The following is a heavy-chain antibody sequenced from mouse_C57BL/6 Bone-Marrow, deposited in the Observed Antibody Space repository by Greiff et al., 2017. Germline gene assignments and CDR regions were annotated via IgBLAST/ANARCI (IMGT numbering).Heavy chain of an antibody. CDR1: GFNIKDYY. CDR3: ARGGYGSSYDFDY. CDR2: IDPEDGET. D-gene: IGHD1-1*01. Sequence: VQLQQSGAELVKPGASVKLSCTASGFNIKDYYMHWVKQRTEQGLEWIGRIDPEDGETKDAPKFQGKATITADTSSNTASLQLSSLTSEDTAVYYCARGGYGSSYDFDYWGQGTTLTVSS. J-gene: IGHJ2*01. V-gene: IGHV14-2*01.